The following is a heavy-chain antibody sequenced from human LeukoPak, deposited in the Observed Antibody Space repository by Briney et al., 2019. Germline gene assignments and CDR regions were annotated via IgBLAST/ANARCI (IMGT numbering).Heavy chain of an antibody. J-gene: IGHJ4*02. CDR2: IYSGGST. D-gene: IGHD3-10*01. CDR3: ASSLWFGELGKSHFDY. CDR1: GFTVSSNY. Sequence: PGGSLRLSCAASGFTVSSNYMSWVRQAPGKGLEWVSVIYSGGSTYYADSVKGRFTISRDNSKNTLYLQMNSLRAEDTAVYYCASSLWFGELGKSHFDYWGQGTLVTVSS. V-gene: IGHV3-53*01.